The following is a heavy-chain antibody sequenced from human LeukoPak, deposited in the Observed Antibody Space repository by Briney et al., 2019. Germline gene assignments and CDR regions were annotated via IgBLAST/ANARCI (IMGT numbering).Heavy chain of an antibody. Sequence: KSSETLSLTCTVSGGSISSYYWSWIRQPPGKGLEWIGYIYYSGSTNYNPSLKSRVTISVDTSKNQFSLKLSSVTAADTAVYYCAREFTTMYSSSRGNWFDPWGQGTLVTVSS. J-gene: IGHJ5*02. D-gene: IGHD6-6*01. CDR2: IYYSGST. CDR1: GGSISSYY. V-gene: IGHV4-59*12. CDR3: AREFTTMYSSSRGNWFDP.